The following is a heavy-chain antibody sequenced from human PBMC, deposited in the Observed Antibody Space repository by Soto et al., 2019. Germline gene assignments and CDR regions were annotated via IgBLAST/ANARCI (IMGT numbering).Heavy chain of an antibody. J-gene: IGHJ4*02. V-gene: IGHV6-1*01. CDR1: GDSVSNNSAA. CDR2: TYYRSKWYN. D-gene: IGHD6-19*01. CDR3: ARVADNDYFDY. Sequence: SQTLSLTCAISGDSVSNNSAAWTLIRQSPSRGLEWLGRTYYRSKWYNDYAVSVKSRITINPDTSKNQFSLQLNSVTPEDAAVYYCARVADNDYFDYWGQGTLVTVSS.